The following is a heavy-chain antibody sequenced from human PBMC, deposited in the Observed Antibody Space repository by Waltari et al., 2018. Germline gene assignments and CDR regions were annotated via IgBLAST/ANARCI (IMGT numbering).Heavy chain of an antibody. CDR3: ARRGGITGTVDY. CDR1: GGSISSSSFY. Sequence: QLQLQESGPGLVKPSETLSLTCTASGGSISSSSFYWGWIRQPPGKGLVWIGSIYYSGSTYYNPSLKSRVTISVDTSKNQFSLKLSSVTAADTAVYYCARRGGITGTVDYWGQGTLVTVSS. D-gene: IGHD1-20*01. CDR2: IYYSGST. J-gene: IGHJ4*02. V-gene: IGHV4-39*07.